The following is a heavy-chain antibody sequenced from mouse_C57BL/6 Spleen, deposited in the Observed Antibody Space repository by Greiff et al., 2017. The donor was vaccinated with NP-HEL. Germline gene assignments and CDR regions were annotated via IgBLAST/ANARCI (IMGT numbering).Heavy chain of an antibody. J-gene: IGHJ4*01. Sequence: DVMLVESGGGLVKPGGSLKLSCAASGFTFSDYGMHWVRQAPETGLEWVAYISSGSSTIYYADTVKGRFTISRDNAKNTLFLQRTSLRSEDTARYYCARRLDYAMDDWGQGTSVTVSS. D-gene: IGHD2-12*01. CDR2: ISSGSSTI. V-gene: IGHV5-17*01. CDR3: ARRLDYAMDD. CDR1: GFTFSDYG.